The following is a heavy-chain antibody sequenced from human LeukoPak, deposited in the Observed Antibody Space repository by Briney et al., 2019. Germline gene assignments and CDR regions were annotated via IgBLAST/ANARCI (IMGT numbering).Heavy chain of an antibody. CDR1: GFTFSNAW. Sequence: GGSLRLSCAASGFTFSNAWMSWVRQAPGKGLEWVGRIKSKTDGGTTDYAAPVKGRFTISRDDSKNTLYLQMNSLKTEDTAVYYCTTAARYLTKPYDYWGQGTLVTVSS. D-gene: IGHD2-2*01. CDR3: TTAARYLTKPYDY. J-gene: IGHJ4*02. V-gene: IGHV3-15*01. CDR2: IKSKTDGGTT.